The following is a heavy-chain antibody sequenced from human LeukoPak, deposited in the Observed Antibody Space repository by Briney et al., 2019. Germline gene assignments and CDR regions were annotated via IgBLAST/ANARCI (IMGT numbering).Heavy chain of an antibody. CDR2: IYYSGST. CDR3: ARRAPDTAMDYYFDY. D-gene: IGHD5-18*01. J-gene: IGHJ4*02. CDR1: GGSVSSSSYY. Sequence: SETLSLTCTVSGGSVSSSSYYWGWIRQPPGKGLEWIGSIYYSGSTYYNPSLKSRVTISVDTSKNQFSLKLSSVTAADTAVYYCARRAPDTAMDYYFDYWGQGTLVTVSS. V-gene: IGHV4-39*01.